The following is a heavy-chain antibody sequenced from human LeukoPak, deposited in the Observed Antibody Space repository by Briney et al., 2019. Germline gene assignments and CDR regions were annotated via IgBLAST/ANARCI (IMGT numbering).Heavy chain of an antibody. D-gene: IGHD3-10*01. V-gene: IGHV4-31*03. Sequence: SETLSLTCTVSGGSMSSGGYWSWIRQHPGKGLEWIGYIYYSGSTYYNPSLKSRVTISVDTSKNQFSLKLSSVTAADTAVYYCARGFHFDYWGQGTLVTVSS. J-gene: IGHJ4*02. CDR3: ARGFHFDY. CDR1: GGSMSSGGY. CDR2: IYYSGST.